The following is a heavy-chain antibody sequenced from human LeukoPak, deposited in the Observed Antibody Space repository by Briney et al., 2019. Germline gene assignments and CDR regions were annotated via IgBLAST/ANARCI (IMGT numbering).Heavy chain of an antibody. D-gene: IGHD6-19*01. V-gene: IGHV4-34*01. CDR1: GGSFSGYY. CDR3: ARTPGYSSGWYRYYIDY. CDR2: INHSGST. Sequence: PSETLSLTCAVYGGSFSGYYWSWIRQPPGKGLEWIGEINHSGSTNYNPSLKSRVTISVDTSKNQFSLKLSSVTAADTAVYYCARTPGYSSGWYRYYIDYWGQGTLVTVSS. J-gene: IGHJ4*02.